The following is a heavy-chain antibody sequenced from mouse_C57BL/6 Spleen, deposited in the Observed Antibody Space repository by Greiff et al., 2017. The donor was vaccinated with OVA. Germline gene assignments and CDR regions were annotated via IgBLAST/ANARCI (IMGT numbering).Heavy chain of an antibody. J-gene: IGHJ4*01. D-gene: IGHD2-4*01. CDR3: AKRDYDDYYAMDY. CDR1: GFSLTSYG. CDR2: IWGGGST. V-gene: IGHV2-9*01. Sequence: VKVVESGPGLVAPSQSLSITCTVSGFSLTSYGVDWVRQPPGKGLEWLGVIWGGGSTNYNSALMSRLSISKDNSKSQVFLKMNSLQTDDTAMYYCAKRDYDDYYAMDYWGQGTSVTVSS.